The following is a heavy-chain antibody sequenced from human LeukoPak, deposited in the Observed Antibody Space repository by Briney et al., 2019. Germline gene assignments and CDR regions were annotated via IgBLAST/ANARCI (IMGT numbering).Heavy chain of an antibody. J-gene: IGHJ5*02. CDR2: ISAYNGNT. CDR1: CYTFTSYG. Sequence: ASVKVSCKASCYTFTSYGISWVRQAPGQGLEWMGWISAYNGNTNYAQKLQGRVTMTTDTSTSTAYMELRRLRSDDTAVYYCARVRNPYSSGWYVSWGQGTLVTVSS. V-gene: IGHV1-18*01. CDR3: ARVRNPYSSGWYVS. D-gene: IGHD6-19*01.